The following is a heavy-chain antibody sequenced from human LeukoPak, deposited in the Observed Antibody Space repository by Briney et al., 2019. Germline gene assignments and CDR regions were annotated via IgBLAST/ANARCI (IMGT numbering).Heavy chain of an antibody. CDR1: GYSISSGYY. J-gene: IGHJ3*02. D-gene: IGHD4-17*01. V-gene: IGHV4-38-2*02. CDR3: ARDRSVTYDAVDI. CDR2: IYHSGST. Sequence: SETLSLTCTVSGYSISSGYYWGCFRPPPGEGLEWIGSIYHSGSTYYNPSLKSRVTMSVDTSKNEFSLKLSSVTAADTAVYYCARDRSVTYDAVDIWGQGTMVTVSS.